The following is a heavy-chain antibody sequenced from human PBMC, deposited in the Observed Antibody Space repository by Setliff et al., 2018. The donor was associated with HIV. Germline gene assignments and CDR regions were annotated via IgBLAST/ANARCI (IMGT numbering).Heavy chain of an antibody. CDR1: GYTFTTYD. CDR3: ARLNPTGYYFDY. Sequence: ASVKVSCKASGYTFTTYDITWVRQAPGQGLEWMGIINPSGGSTSYAQKFQGRVTMTRDTSTGTVYMELSSLRSEDTAVYYCARLNPTGYYFDYWGQGTLVTVSS. CDR2: INPSGGST. J-gene: IGHJ4*02. V-gene: IGHV1-46*01. D-gene: IGHD3-10*01.